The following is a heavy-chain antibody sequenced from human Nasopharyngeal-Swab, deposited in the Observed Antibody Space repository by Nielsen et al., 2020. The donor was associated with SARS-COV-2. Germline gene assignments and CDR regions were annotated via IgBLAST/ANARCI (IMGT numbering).Heavy chain of an antibody. Sequence: GGSLRLSCAASGFTFSSYSMNWVRQAPGKGLEWVSSISSSSYIYYADSVKGQFTISRDNAKNSLYLQMNSLRAEDTAVYYCAREGQIFGVVDYYYYGLDVWGQGTTGTVSS. CDR2: ISSSSYI. CDR1: GFTFSSYS. CDR3: AREGQIFGVVDYYYYGLDV. D-gene: IGHD3-3*01. V-gene: IGHV3-21*01. J-gene: IGHJ6*02.